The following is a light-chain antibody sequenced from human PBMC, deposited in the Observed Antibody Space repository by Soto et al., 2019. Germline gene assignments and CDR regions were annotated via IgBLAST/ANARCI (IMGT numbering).Light chain of an antibody. V-gene: IGLV1-44*01. CDR1: SSNIGTHA. J-gene: IGLJ3*02. CDR3: STWDDSLNVL. CDR2: SNN. Sequence: QSVLTQPPSASGTPGQRVTISCSGGSSNIGTHAVNWYQQLPGTAPKLLIYSNNQRPSVVPDRFSGSKSGTSASLAISGLQSEDEAIYYYSTWDDSLNVLFGGGTKLTVL.